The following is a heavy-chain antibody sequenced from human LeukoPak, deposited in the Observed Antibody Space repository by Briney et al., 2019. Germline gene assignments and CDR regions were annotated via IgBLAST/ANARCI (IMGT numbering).Heavy chain of an antibody. Sequence: GGSLRLSCAASGVTFSTYTMNWVRQAPGKGLEWVSSITSSSRYIYYADSVRGRFTISRDNAKNSLYLQMNSLRAEDTAIYYCATSPGELEFDYWGQGTLVTVSS. J-gene: IGHJ4*02. CDR3: ATSPGELEFDY. CDR1: GVTFSTYT. V-gene: IGHV3-21*01. D-gene: IGHD1-1*01. CDR2: ITSSSRYI.